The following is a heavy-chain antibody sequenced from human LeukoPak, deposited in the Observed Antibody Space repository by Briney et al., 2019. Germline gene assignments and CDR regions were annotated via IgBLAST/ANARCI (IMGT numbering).Heavy chain of an antibody. Sequence: ASVKVSCKASGYTFTSYYMHWVRQAPGQGLEWMGIINPSGGSTSYAQKFQGRVTVTRDTSTSTVYMELSSLRSEDTAVYYCARLSFRYCSSTSCPPDYWGQGTLVTVSS. D-gene: IGHD2-2*01. J-gene: IGHJ4*02. V-gene: IGHV1-46*03. CDR2: INPSGGST. CDR1: GYTFTSYY. CDR3: ARLSFRYCSSTSCPPDY.